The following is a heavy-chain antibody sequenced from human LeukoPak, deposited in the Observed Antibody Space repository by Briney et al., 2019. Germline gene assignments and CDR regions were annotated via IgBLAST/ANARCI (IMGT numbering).Heavy chain of an antibody. J-gene: IGHJ4*02. CDR1: GFTFSRYW. D-gene: IGHD3-22*01. CDR2: IKQDGSEK. Sequence: GGSLRLSCAASGFTFSRYWMSWVRQAPGKGLEWVANIKQDGSEKYYVDSVKGRFTISRDNAKNSLYLQMNSLRAEDTAVYYCARIMASSGYYPNYFDYWDQGTLVTVSS. V-gene: IGHV3-7*01. CDR3: ARIMASSGYYPNYFDY.